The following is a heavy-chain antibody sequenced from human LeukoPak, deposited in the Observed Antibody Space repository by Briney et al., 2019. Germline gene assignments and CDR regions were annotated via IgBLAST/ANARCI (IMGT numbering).Heavy chain of an antibody. D-gene: IGHD3-10*01. CDR1: GVSASNFY. V-gene: IGHV4-4*07. CDR2: FFTSGTSGTT. CDR3: AREAGANDYYGSGSGSSHGFDY. J-gene: IGHJ4*02. Sequence: PSETPSLTCTISGVSASNFYWSWIRQPAGKGLEFIGRFFTSGTSGTTTYNPSLKSRVSISLDTSKNQFSLKLSSVTAADTAVYYCAREAGANDYYGSGSGSSHGFDYWGQGTLVTVSS.